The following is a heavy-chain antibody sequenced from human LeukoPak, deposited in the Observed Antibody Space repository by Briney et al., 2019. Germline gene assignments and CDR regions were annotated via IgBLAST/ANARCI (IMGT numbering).Heavy chain of an antibody. CDR2: ISGSGGGT. Sequence: PGGSLRLSCAASGFTFNTYAMSWVRQAPGKGLEWVSAISGSGGGTYYADSVKGRFTISRDNSKNTLSLQMNSLRAEDTAVYYCAKERGRAVAGSPTEYWGQGTLVTVSS. CDR1: GFTFNTYA. CDR3: AKERGRAVAGSPTEY. V-gene: IGHV3-23*01. J-gene: IGHJ4*02. D-gene: IGHD6-19*01.